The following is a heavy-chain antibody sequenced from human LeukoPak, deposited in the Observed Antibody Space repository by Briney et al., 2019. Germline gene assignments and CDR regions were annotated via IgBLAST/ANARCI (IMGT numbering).Heavy chain of an antibody. Sequence: PGGSLRLSCAASGFTFSDYYMSWIRQAPGKGLEWVSYISSSGSIIYYADSVKGRFTISRDNAKNSTYLQMNSLRAEDTAVYYCARGQYDRSPFLQHWGQGTLVTVSS. CDR3: ARGQYDRSPFLQH. J-gene: IGHJ1*01. CDR2: ISSSGSII. D-gene: IGHD3-22*01. CDR1: GFTFSDYY. V-gene: IGHV3-11*01.